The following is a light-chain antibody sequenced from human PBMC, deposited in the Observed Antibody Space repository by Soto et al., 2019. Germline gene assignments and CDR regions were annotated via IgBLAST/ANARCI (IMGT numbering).Light chain of an antibody. Sequence: DIQLTQSPPFLSASVGDRVTVSCRASQGMSSSLAWYQQKPGKAPKLLIYAVSTLQSGVPSRFSGSGSGTEFTLPISSLQPEDFATYFCQQLYTFGGGTKVEVE. V-gene: IGKV1-9*01. J-gene: IGKJ4*01. CDR3: QQLYT. CDR2: AVS. CDR1: QGMSSS.